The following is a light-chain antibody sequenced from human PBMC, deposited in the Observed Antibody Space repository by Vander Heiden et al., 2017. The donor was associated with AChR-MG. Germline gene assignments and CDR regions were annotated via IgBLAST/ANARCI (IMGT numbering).Light chain of an antibody. V-gene: IGLV2-14*01. CDR1: SSDVGGYNY. Sequence: QSALTPPASVPGSPGQSITISCTGTSSDVGGYNYVSWYQQHPGKAPKLMIYDVSNRPSGVSNRFSGSKSGNTASLTISGLQAEDEADYYCSSYTSSSIVVFGGGTKLTVL. J-gene: IGLJ2*01. CDR3: SSYTSSSIVV. CDR2: DVS.